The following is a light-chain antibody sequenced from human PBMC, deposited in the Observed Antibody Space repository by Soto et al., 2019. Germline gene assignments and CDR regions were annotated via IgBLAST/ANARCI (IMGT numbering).Light chain of an antibody. Sequence: QPVLTQPPSASGPPGQSVTISCTGTSSDVGSYGYVSWYQQHAGKAPKLMLYEVYKRPSGVPDRFSGSRSGNTASLTVSGLQSEDEANYYCASYAGNDIVLFGGGTKLTVL. CDR1: SSDVGSYGY. J-gene: IGLJ2*01. V-gene: IGLV2-8*01. CDR2: EVY. CDR3: ASYAGNDIVL.